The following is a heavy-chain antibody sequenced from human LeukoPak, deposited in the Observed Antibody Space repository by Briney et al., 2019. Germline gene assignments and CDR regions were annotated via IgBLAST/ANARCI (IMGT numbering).Heavy chain of an antibody. J-gene: IGHJ6*02. CDR1: GYTFTSYA. CDR2: INTNTGNP. V-gene: IGHV7-4-1*02. D-gene: IGHD3-10*01. Sequence: ASVKVSCKASGYTFTSYAMNWVRQAPGQGLEWMGRINTNTGNPTYAQGFTGRFVFSLDTSVSTAYLQISSLKAEDTAVYYCARVSEKFGELSYYYYGMDVWGQGTTVTVSS. CDR3: ARVSEKFGELSYYYYGMDV.